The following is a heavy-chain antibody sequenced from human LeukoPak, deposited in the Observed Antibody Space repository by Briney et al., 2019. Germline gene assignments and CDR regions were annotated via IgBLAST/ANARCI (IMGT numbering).Heavy chain of an antibody. CDR1: GFTFSSCW. V-gene: IGHV3-7*01. Sequence: GGSLRLSCAASGFTFSSCWMSWVRQAPEKGLEWVANIKQDGSEKYYVDSVKGRFTISRDNAKNSLYLQMNSLRAEDTAVYYCARVQGDFDYWGQGTLVTVSS. J-gene: IGHJ4*02. CDR2: IKQDGSEK. D-gene: IGHD3-16*01. CDR3: ARVQGDFDY.